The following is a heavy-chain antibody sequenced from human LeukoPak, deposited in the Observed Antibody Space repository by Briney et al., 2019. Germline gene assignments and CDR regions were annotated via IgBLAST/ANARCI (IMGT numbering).Heavy chain of an antibody. D-gene: IGHD3-10*01. CDR2: INPNSGGT. Sequence: ASVKVSCKASGYTFTGYYIHWVRQAPGQGLEWMGWINPNSGGTNSAQKFQGRVTMTRDTSVSTAYMELSRLISDDTAVYYCAGSFGSGSYYHFDYWGQGTLVTVSS. V-gene: IGHV1-2*02. J-gene: IGHJ4*02. CDR1: GYTFTGYY. CDR3: AGSFGSGSYYHFDY.